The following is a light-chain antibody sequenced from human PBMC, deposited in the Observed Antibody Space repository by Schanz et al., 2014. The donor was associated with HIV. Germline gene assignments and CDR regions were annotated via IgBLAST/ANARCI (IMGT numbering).Light chain of an antibody. CDR3: SSYTTSSTLV. CDR1: SGDVGRYDY. J-gene: IGLJ2*01. Sequence: QSALTQPASVSGSLGQAITISCTGTSGDVGRYDYAPRYQQHPGQAPKLLIYDVTYRPSGISNRFAGSKSGYTASLTISGLQAEDEADYYCSSYTTSSTLVFGGGTNVTVL. CDR2: DVT. V-gene: IGLV2-14*03.